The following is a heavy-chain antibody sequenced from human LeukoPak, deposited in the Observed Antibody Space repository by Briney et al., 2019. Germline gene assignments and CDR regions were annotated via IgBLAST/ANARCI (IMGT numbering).Heavy chain of an antibody. CDR1: GYTFIDYY. CDR3: ARGITGACWRFDY. Sequence: ASVKVSCKASGYTFIDYYMHWVRQAPGQGLEWMGWINPNSGGTNYAQKFQGRVTMTRDTSISTAYMELSRLRSDDTAVCYCARGITGACWRFDYWGQGTLVTVSS. CDR2: INPNSGGT. V-gene: IGHV1-2*02. J-gene: IGHJ4*02. D-gene: IGHD1-26*01.